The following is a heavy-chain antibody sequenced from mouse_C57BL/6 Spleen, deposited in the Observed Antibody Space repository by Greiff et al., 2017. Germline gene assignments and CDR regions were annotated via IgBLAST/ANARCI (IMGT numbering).Heavy chain of an antibody. D-gene: IGHD2-14*01. Sequence: QVQLQQSGPGLVAPSQSLSITCTVSGFSLTSYGVHWVRQPPGKGLEWLVVIWSDGSTTYNSALKSRLSISKDNSKSQVFLKMNSLQTDDTAMYYCARHRGTGYAMDYWGQGTSVTVSS. CDR2: IWSDGST. CDR1: GFSLTSYG. CDR3: ARHRGTGYAMDY. J-gene: IGHJ4*01. V-gene: IGHV2-6-1*01.